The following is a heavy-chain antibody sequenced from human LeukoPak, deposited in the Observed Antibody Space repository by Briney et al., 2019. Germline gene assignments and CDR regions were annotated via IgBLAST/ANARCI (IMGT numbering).Heavy chain of an antibody. V-gene: IGHV1-46*01. J-gene: IGHJ5*02. Sequence: SVKVSCKASGYTFTSYYMHWVRQAPGQGLEWMGIINPSGGSTSYVQKFQGRVTMTRDMSTSTDYMELSSLRSEDTAVYYCARDNSVEDTAWWFDPWGQGTLVTVSS. CDR2: INPSGGST. D-gene: IGHD4-23*01. CDR3: ARDNSVEDTAWWFDP. CDR1: GYTFTSYY.